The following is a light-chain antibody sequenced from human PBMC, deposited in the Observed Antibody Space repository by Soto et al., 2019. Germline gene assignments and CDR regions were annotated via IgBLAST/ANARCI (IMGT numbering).Light chain of an antibody. CDR2: EVN. V-gene: IGLV2-11*01. Sequence: QSVLTQPRSVSGSPGQSVTISCTGTSSDVGAYNYVSWYQQHPGKAPKLMIYEVNERPSGVSNRFSGSKSGNTASLTISGLQAEDEADYYCCSYARPTFYAFATGTKLTVL. J-gene: IGLJ1*01. CDR3: CSYARPTFYA. CDR1: SSDVGAYNY.